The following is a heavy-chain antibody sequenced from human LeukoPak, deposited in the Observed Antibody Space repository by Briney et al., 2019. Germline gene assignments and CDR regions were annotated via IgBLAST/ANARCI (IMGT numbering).Heavy chain of an antibody. Sequence: SVKVSCTASGYTFTIYGISWVRQAPGRGLEWMGGIIPIFGTPKFAQKFQGRVTITADESTASAYLELSRLRSEDTAVYYCARGVSLFNWNDDQTQGNYYYYEMDVWGQGTTVTVSS. CDR3: ARGVSLFNWNDDQTQGNYYYYEMDV. J-gene: IGHJ6*02. D-gene: IGHD1-1*01. CDR1: GYTFTIYG. V-gene: IGHV1-69*13. CDR2: IIPIFGTP.